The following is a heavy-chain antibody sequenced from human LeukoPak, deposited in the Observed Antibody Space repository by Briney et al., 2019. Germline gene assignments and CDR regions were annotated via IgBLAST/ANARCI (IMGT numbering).Heavy chain of an antibody. V-gene: IGHV4-61*02. D-gene: IGHD3-3*01. Sequence: SETLSLTCTVSGGSISSDSYYRSWIRQPAGKGLEWIGRIYPSGSTNYKPSLKSRVTLSIDTSKNQFSLKLSSVTAADTVVYYCARAQDYDFWSDYFPLTGFDPWGQGTLVTVSS. CDR3: ARAQDYDFWSDYFPLTGFDP. CDR2: IYPSGST. J-gene: IGHJ5*02. CDR1: GGSISSDSYY.